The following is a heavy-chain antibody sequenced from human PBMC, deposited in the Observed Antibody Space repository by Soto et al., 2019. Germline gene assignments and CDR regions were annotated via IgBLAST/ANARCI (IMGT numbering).Heavy chain of an antibody. V-gene: IGHV4-39*01. CDR1: GGSISSSSYY. CDR3: ARQDSSSWPDFDY. D-gene: IGHD6-13*01. J-gene: IGHJ4*02. Sequence: SETLSLTCTVSGGSISSSSYYWGWIRQPPGKGLEWIGSIYYSGSTYYNPSLKSRVTISVDTSKNQFSLKLSSVTAADTAVYYCARQDSSSWPDFDYWGQGTLVTVS. CDR2: IYYSGST.